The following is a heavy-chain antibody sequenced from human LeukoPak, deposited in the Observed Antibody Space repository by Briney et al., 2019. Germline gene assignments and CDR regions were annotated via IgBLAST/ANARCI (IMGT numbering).Heavy chain of an antibody. V-gene: IGHV4-39*01. CDR3: ARHGARDLAAWFDC. J-gene: IGHJ4*02. Sequence: PSETLSLTCTVSGGSISCYYWGWIRQPPGKGLEWIGSIYYSGSAYYNPSLTSRVTISVDTSKNQFSLKLNSMTAADTAVYYCARHGARDLAAWFDCWGQGTLVTVSS. D-gene: IGHD6-13*01. CDR1: GGSISCYY. CDR2: IYYSGSA.